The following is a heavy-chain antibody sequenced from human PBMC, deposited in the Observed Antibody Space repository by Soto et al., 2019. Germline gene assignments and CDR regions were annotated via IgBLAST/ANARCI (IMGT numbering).Heavy chain of an antibody. J-gene: IGHJ3*02. CDR1: GFTFSSYT. Sequence: QVQLVESGGGVVQPGRSLRLSCAASGFTFSSYTMHWVRQAPGKGLEWVAVISYDGSNKYYADSVKGRFTISRDNSKNTLYLQMNRLRPEDAAVYYCEREMAVSGSDAFDIWGQGAMVTGSS. CDR3: EREMAVSGSDAFDI. D-gene: IGHD1-26*01. V-gene: IGHV3-30-3*01. CDR2: ISYDGSNK.